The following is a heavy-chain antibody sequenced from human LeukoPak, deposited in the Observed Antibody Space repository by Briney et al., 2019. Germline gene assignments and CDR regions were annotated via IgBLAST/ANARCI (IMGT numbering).Heavy chain of an antibody. CDR1: GGSFSGYY. CDR2: IYHSGST. D-gene: IGHD3-22*01. Sequence: SETLSLTCAVYGGSFSGYYWSWIRQPPGKGLEWIGEIYHSGSTNYNPSLKSRVTISVDKSKNQSSLKLSSVTAADTAVYYCARFWGWDSSGYGWFDPWGQGTLVTVSS. V-gene: IGHV4-34*01. J-gene: IGHJ5*02. CDR3: ARFWGWDSSGYGWFDP.